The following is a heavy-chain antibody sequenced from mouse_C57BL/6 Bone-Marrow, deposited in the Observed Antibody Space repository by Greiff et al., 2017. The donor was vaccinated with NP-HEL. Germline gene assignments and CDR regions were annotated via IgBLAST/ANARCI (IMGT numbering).Heavy chain of an antibody. CDR1: GFTFSDYY. CDR3: ARRGTTVDFAY. Sequence: EVKVVESGGGLVQPGGSLKLSCAASGFTFSDYYMYWVRQTPEKRLEWVAYISNGGGSTYYPDTVKGRFTISRDNAKNTLYLQMSRLKSEDTAMYYCARRGTTVDFAYWGQGTLVTVSA. J-gene: IGHJ3*01. D-gene: IGHD1-1*01. CDR2: ISNGGGST. V-gene: IGHV5-12*01.